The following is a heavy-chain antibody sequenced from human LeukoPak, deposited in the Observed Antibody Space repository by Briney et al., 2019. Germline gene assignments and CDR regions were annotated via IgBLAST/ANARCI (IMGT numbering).Heavy chain of an antibody. J-gene: IGHJ4*02. CDR2: INHSGST. D-gene: IGHD3-10*01. CDR3: ARGTVVRGLPYFDY. V-gene: IGHV4-34*01. Sequence: SETLSLTCAVYGGSFSGYYWSWIRQPPGKGLEWIGEINHSGSTNYNPSLKSRVTISVDTSKNQFSLKLSSVTAADTAVYYCARGTVVRGLPYFDYWGQGTLVTVSS. CDR1: GGSFSGYY.